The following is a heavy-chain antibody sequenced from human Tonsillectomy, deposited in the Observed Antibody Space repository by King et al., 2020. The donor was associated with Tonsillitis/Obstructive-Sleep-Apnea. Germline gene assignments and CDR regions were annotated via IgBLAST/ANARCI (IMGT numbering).Heavy chain of an antibody. CDR1: GFTFSSYA. V-gene: IGHV3-30*04. CDR2: ISYDGSNK. D-gene: IGHD6-13*01. Sequence: QLVQSGGGVVQPGRSLRLSCAASGFTFSSYAMHWVRQAPGKGLEWVAVISYDGSNKYYADSVKGRFTISRDNSKNTLYLQMNSLRAEDTAVYYCAGGYSSSWYLIVGWFDPWGQGTLVTVSS. CDR3: AGGYSSSWYLIVGWFDP. J-gene: IGHJ5*02.